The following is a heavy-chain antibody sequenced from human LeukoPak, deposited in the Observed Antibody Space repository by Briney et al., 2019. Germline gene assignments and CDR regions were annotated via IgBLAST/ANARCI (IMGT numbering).Heavy chain of an antibody. CDR3: AKSPVPYCSSTSCYRFAY. V-gene: IGHV3-23*01. CDR2: ISGSGGST. Sequence: GGSLRLSCAASGFTFSYYGMDWVRQAPGKGLEWVSAISGSGGSTYYADSVKGRFTISRDNSKNTLYLQMNSLRAEDTAVYYCAKSPVPYCSSTSCYRFAYWGQGTLVTVSS. CDR1: GFTFSYYG. D-gene: IGHD2-2*01. J-gene: IGHJ4*02.